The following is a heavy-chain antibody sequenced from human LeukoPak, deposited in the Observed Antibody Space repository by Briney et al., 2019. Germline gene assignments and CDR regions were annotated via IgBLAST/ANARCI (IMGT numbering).Heavy chain of an antibody. CDR3: ARTTEGYCSSASCFGFSYSHYMDV. Sequence: SETLSLTCTVSGGSISSYYWSWIRQPPGKGLEWIGYIYYSGSTNYNPSLKSRVTISVDTSKNQFSLKLSSVIAADTAVYYCARTTEGYCSSASCFGFSYSHYMDVWGKGTTVTISS. V-gene: IGHV4-59*01. CDR2: IYYSGST. CDR1: GGSISSYY. D-gene: IGHD2-2*01. J-gene: IGHJ6*03.